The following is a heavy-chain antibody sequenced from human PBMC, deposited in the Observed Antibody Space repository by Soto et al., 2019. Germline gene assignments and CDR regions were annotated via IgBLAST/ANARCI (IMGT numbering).Heavy chain of an antibody. Sequence: PSETLSLTCTVSGGSVSSGSYYWSWIRQSPGKGLEWIGSITNNGSTHYNPSLKSRVTILVDTSKNEFSLKVTSVTAADTGVYFCASRYAPSEFDHWGQGSLVTVSS. J-gene: IGHJ4*02. D-gene: IGHD2-2*01. CDR2: ITNNGST. CDR3: ASRYAPSEFDH. CDR1: GGSVSSGSYY. V-gene: IGHV4-61*01.